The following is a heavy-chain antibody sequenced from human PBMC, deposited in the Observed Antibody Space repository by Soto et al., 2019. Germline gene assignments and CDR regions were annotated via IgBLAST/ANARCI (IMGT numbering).Heavy chain of an antibody. CDR1: GGSISSSSYY. V-gene: IGHV4-39*01. CDR3: ARLRWWSPSLTTRLAAAGPGWFDP. D-gene: IGHD6-13*01. Sequence: QLQLQESGPGLVKPSETLSLTCTVSGGSISSSSYYWGWIRQPPGKGLEWIGSIYYSGSTYYNPSLKSRVTISVDTSKNQFSLKLSSVTAADTAVYYCARLRWWSPSLTTRLAAAGPGWFDPWGQGTLVTVSS. CDR2: IYYSGST. J-gene: IGHJ5*02.